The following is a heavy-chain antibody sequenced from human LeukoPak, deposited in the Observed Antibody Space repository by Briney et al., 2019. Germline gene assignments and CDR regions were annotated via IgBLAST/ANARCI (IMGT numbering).Heavy chain of an antibody. J-gene: IGHJ4*02. V-gene: IGHV3-13*01. CDR3: AKDDAWLRFGE. CDR1: GFTFSSYD. D-gene: IGHD3-10*01. CDR2: IDTAGYT. Sequence: PGGSLRLSCAASGFTFSSYDMHWVRLTTGKGLEWVSAIDTAGYTYYPGSVKGRFTISRDNSKNTLYLEVISLTAEDTAVYYCAKDDAWLRFGEWSQGTLVTVSS.